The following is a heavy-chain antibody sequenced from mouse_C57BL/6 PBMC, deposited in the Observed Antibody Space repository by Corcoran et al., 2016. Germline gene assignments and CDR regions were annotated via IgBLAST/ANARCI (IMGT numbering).Heavy chain of an antibody. CDR3: ARGEYYFGV. CDR1: GYTFPDYY. D-gene: IGHD2-13*01. CDR2: INPNNGGT. Sequence: EVQLQQSGPELVKPGASVKISCKASGYTFPDYYMYWVKQSHGKSLEWIGDINPNNGGTSYNQKFKGKDTLTVDKSSSTAYMEPRSLTSEDSAVYYGARGEYYFGVWCTGTTVTVSS. V-gene: IGHV1-26*01. J-gene: IGHJ1*03.